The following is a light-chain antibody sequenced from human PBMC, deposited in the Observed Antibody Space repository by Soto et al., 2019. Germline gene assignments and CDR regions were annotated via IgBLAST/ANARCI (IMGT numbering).Light chain of an antibody. J-gene: IGLJ3*02. Sequence: QSALTQPRSVSGSPGQSVTIPCTGTSSDVGGYNFVSWYQQHPGKVPKLMIFDVTERPSGVPDRFSGSKSGNTASLTISGLQAEDEADYFCFSYTASDLWVFGGGTKVTVL. CDR2: DVT. CDR1: SSDVGGYNF. CDR3: FSYTASDLWV. V-gene: IGLV2-11*01.